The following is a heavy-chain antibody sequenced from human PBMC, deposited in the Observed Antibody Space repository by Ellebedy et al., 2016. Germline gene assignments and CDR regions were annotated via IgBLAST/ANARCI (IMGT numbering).Heavy chain of an antibody. CDR2: ISAYNGNT. CDR3: ARDQSGAVRGVIIVYYYYGMDV. V-gene: IGHV1-18*04. D-gene: IGHD3-10*01. Sequence: ASVKVSCKASGYTFTSYGISWVQQAPGQGLEWMGWISAYNGNTNYAQKLQGRVTMTTDTSTSTAYMELRSLRSDDTAVYYCARDQSGAVRGVIIVYYYYGMDVWGQGTTVTVSS. J-gene: IGHJ6*02. CDR1: GYTFTSYG.